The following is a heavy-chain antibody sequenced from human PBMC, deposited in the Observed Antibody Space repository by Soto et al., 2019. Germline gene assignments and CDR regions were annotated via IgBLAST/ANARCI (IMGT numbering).Heavy chain of an antibody. D-gene: IGHD3-9*01. Sequence: ASVKVSCNASGYTFVHFYITWVRQAPGQGLEWMGAISPHNRNTNYAEKFRGRVTMTTDTSTTTAYMELRSLRSDDTAVYYCARDEGGYDILTGYYKAHHFDQWGQGALVTVSS. V-gene: IGHV1-18*01. J-gene: IGHJ4*02. CDR2: ISPHNRNT. CDR3: ARDEGGYDILTGYYKAHHFDQ. CDR1: GYTFVHFY.